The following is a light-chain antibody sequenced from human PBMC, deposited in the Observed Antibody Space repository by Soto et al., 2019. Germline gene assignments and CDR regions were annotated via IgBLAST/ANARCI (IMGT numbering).Light chain of an antibody. J-gene: IGKJ1*01. CDR2: GAS. CDR1: QNVDSNY. CDR3: QQYGSSPGT. V-gene: IGKV3-20*01. Sequence: LTHSRGTRIFSQEKRATLSCRASQNVDSNYLPWYQQKPGQAPRIIIFGASGRATGIPDRFSGGGSGTDFTLTISRLEAEDSIVYYCQQYGSSPGTFGQGTKVDI.